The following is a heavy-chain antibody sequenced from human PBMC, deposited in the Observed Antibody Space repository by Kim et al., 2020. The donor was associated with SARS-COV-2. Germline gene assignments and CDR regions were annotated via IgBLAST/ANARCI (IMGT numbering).Heavy chain of an antibody. CDR3: ARIGSGSYYNGLFDY. J-gene: IGHJ4*02. Sequence: DPEKGLFPTSRDNSKNTLYLQMNSLRAEDTAVYYCARIGSGSYYNGLFDYWGQGTLVTVSS. D-gene: IGHD3-10*01. V-gene: IGHV3-53*01.